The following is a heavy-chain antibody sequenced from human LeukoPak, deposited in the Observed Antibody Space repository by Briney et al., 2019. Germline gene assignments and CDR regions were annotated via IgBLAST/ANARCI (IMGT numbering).Heavy chain of an antibody. J-gene: IGHJ4*02. CDR1: GFTFSSYA. V-gene: IGHV3-23*01. D-gene: IGHD6-19*01. CDR2: ISGSGSST. Sequence: GGSLRLSCAASGFTFSSYAMSWVRQAPGKGLEWVSPISGSGSSTYYADSVKGRFTISRDNSKNTLYLQMNSLRAEDTAVYYCAKGVAVASPYYFDYWGQGTLVAVSS. CDR3: AKGVAVASPYYFDY.